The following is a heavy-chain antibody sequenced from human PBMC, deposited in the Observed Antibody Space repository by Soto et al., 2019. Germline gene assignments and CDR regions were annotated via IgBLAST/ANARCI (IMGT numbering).Heavy chain of an antibody. D-gene: IGHD6-19*01. J-gene: IGHJ4*02. CDR1: GFTFSSYG. Sequence: GESLKISCAASGFTFSSYGMHWVRQAPGKGLEWVAVISYDGSNKYYADSVKGRFTISRDNSKNTLYLQMNSLRAEDTAVYYCANGYSSGWYPPGYWGQGTLVTVFS. CDR2: ISYDGSNK. CDR3: ANGYSSGWYPPGY. V-gene: IGHV3-30*18.